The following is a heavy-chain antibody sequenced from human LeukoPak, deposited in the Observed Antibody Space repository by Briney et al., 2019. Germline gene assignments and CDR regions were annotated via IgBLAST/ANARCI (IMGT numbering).Heavy chain of an antibody. Sequence: GRSLRLSCAASGFTFDDYAMHWVRQAPGKGLEWVSGISWNSGSIGYADSVKGRFTISRDNAKNSLYLQMNSLRAEDTALYYCAKDISKIEGSKHGYSYGYFDYCGQGTLVTVSS. J-gene: IGHJ4*02. D-gene: IGHD5-18*01. CDR1: GFTFDDYA. V-gene: IGHV3-9*01. CDR3: AKDISKIEGSKHGYSYGYFDY. CDR2: ISWNSGSI.